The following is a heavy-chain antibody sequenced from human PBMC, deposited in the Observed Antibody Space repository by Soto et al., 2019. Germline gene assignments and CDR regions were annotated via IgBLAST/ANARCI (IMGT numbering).Heavy chain of an antibody. Sequence: GGSLRLSGAASGFTFSSYAMSWVRQAPGKGLEWVSTISGSGGSTYYADSVKGRFTITRDNSRNTLYLQMNSLAVEDTAVYYCARPIFGPVMDVWGRGTTVTVSS. CDR2: ISGSGGST. V-gene: IGHV3-23*01. D-gene: IGHD3-3*01. CDR1: GFTFSSYA. CDR3: ARPIFGPVMDV. J-gene: IGHJ6*02.